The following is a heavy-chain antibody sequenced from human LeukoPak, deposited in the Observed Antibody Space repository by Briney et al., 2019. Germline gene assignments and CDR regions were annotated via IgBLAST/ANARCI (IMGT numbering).Heavy chain of an antibody. J-gene: IGHJ6*02. CDR2: INPNSGGT. D-gene: IGHD1-1*01. CDR3: ARVGTDDSRVDYYGMDV. CDR1: GYTFTGYY. V-gene: IGHV1-2*02. Sequence: ASVKVSCKASGYTFTGYYMHWVRQAPGQGLEWMGWINPNSGGTNCAQKFQGRVTMTRDTSNSTAYMELSRLRSDDTAVYYCARVGTDDSRVDYYGMDVWGQGTTVTVSS.